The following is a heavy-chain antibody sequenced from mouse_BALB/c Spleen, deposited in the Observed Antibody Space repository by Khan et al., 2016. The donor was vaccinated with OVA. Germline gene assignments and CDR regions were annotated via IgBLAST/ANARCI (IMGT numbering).Heavy chain of an antibody. V-gene: IGHV2-9*02. CDR2: IWAGGST. D-gene: IGHD1-1*01. Sequence: VQLQESGPGLVAPSQTLSITCTVSGFSLSNYGVHWVRQPPGKGLEWLGVIWAGGSTTHNSALMSRLSISKDDSKSHVFLKMNSLQTDDTAMYYCARAFYTGAWFAYWGQGTLVTVSA. CDR1: GFSLSNYG. J-gene: IGHJ3*01. CDR3: ARAFYTGAWFAY.